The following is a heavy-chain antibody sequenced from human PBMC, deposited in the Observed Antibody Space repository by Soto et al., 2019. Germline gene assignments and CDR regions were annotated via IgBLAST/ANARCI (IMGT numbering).Heavy chain of an antibody. D-gene: IGHD5-12*01. CDR1: GFSFNPYV. CDR2: IRSNTAIT. CDR3: VKASDGAWPYYFDS. Sequence: GGSLRLSCVASGFSFNPYVMAWVRQAPGKGLERVSAIRSNTAITHYPDSMRGRFTISRVNSENTIFLQMHSLRVEDSVVYFCVKASDGAWPYYFDSWGQGTLVTVSS. V-gene: IGHV3-23*01. J-gene: IGHJ4*02.